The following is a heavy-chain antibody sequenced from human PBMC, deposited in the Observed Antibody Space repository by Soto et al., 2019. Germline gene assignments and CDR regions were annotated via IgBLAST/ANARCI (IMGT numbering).Heavy chain of an antibody. J-gene: IGHJ4*02. CDR1: GFTFSSYA. D-gene: IGHD4-17*01. CDR2: ISYDGSNK. V-gene: IGHV3-30-3*01. Sequence: GGSLRLSCAASGFTFSSYAMHWVRQAPGKGLEWVAVISYDGSNKYYADSVKGRFTISRDNSKNTLYLQMNSLRAEDTAVYYCARDRDYGDYSFDYWGQGTLVTVSS. CDR3: ARDRDYGDYSFDY.